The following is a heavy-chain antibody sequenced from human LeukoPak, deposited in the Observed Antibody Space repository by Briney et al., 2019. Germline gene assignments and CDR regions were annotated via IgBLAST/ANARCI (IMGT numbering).Heavy chain of an antibody. D-gene: IGHD1-26*01. J-gene: IGHJ4*02. Sequence: GGSLRLSCAASGFTFSSYAMHWVRQAPGKGLEYVSAISSNGGSTYYANSVKGRFTISRDNSKNTLYLQMGSLRAEDMAVYYCARVGYSGSYSDYWGQGTLVTVFS. V-gene: IGHV3-64*01. CDR3: ARVGYSGSYSDY. CDR2: ISSNGGST. CDR1: GFTFSSYA.